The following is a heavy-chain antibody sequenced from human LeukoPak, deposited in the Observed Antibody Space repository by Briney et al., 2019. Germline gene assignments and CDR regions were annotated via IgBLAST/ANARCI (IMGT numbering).Heavy chain of an antibody. D-gene: IGHD1-1*01. V-gene: IGHV3-30-3*01. CDR2: ISYDGSKK. CDR3: ARGWERFDY. CDR1: GFTFNTYA. J-gene: IGHJ4*02. Sequence: GGSLRLSCAASGFTFNTYAMHWVRQAPGKGLEWVTVISYDGSKKYYADSVKGRFTVSRDNSKNTLYVQMNSLRPEDTAVYYCARGWERFDYWGQGSLVTVSS.